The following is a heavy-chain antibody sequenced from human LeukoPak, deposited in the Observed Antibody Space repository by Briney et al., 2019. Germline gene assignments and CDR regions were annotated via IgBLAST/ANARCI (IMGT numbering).Heavy chain of an antibody. Sequence: VQVSCKASGGTFSSYAINWVRQAPGQGLEWMGGIIPIFGTANYAQKFQGRVTITADESTSTAYMELSSLRSEDTAVYYCARGGIAAAGSFDYWGQGTLVTVSS. V-gene: IGHV1-69*01. CDR2: IIPIFGTA. CDR1: GGTFSSYA. CDR3: ARGGIAAAGSFDY. J-gene: IGHJ4*02. D-gene: IGHD6-13*01.